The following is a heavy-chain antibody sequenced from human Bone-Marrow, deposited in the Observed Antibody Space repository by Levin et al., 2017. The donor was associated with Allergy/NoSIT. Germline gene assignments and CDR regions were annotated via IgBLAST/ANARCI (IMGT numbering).Heavy chain of an antibody. V-gene: IGHV3-15*01. CDR1: GFTFGDAW. CDR3: TTAPGGSSYY. D-gene: IGHD3-10*01. CDR2: VKSEIDGGTT. J-gene: IGHJ4*02. Sequence: GGSLRLSCAASGFTFGDAWMSWVRQAPGKGLEWVGRVKSEIDGGTTDYGTAVEGRFTISRDDSNNMMSLQMKNLKGDDSGVYYCTTAPGGSSYYWGQGTVVIVSS.